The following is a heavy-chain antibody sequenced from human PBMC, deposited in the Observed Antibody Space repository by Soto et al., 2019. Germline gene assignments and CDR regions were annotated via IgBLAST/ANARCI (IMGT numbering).Heavy chain of an antibody. CDR3: ARDKGYSGFEGGFDP. Sequence: QVQLVQSGAEVKKPGASVKLSCKASGFTFTSYAMHWVRQAPGQRLEWRGWINSGNGNTKYSQKFQGRGTITRDTSASLVYMELSSLRSEATAVYFWARDKGYSGFEGGFDPWGQGTLVTVSS. CDR2: INSGNGNT. V-gene: IGHV1-3*01. J-gene: IGHJ5*02. D-gene: IGHD2-21*01. CDR1: GFTFTSYA.